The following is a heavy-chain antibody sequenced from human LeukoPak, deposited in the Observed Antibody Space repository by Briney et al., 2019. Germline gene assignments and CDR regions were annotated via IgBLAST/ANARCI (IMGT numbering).Heavy chain of an antibody. CDR2: ISSSGHST. D-gene: IGHD1-1*01. CDR3: AKDQLRELGRDYFDY. Sequence: GGSLRLSCAASGFTFSSYAMTWVRQAPGKGLEWVSSISSSGHSTYYTDSVKGRFTISRDNSNNTLYLQMNSLRAEDTALYYCAKDQLRELGRDYFDYWGQGTMVIVSS. CDR1: GFTFSSYA. J-gene: IGHJ4*02. V-gene: IGHV3-23*01.